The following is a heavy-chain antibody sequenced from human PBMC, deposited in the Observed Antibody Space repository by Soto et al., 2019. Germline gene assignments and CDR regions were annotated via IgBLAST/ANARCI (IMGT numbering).Heavy chain of an antibody. V-gene: IGHV3-23*01. J-gene: IGHJ4*02. D-gene: IGHD4-4*01. CDR1: GFTFSDYA. CDR2: ISSSGDHT. CDR3: AKLLRPGLQFFDF. Sequence: EVQLLESGGGLVQPGGSLRLSCAASGFTFSDYAMSWVRQAPGKGLDWVSAISSSGDHTFYADSVKGRFTISRDNSKNQLYLQVNSLRAEDTAVYYCAKLLRPGLQFFDFWGQGTLVTVSS.